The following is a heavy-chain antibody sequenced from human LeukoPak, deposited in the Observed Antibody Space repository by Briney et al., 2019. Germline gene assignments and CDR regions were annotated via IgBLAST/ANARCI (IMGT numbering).Heavy chain of an antibody. D-gene: IGHD2-15*01. CDR2: ISYDGSYK. J-gene: IGHJ6*02. V-gene: IGHV3-30-3*01. CDR1: GFTFSSYT. Sequence: GGSLRLSCAASGFTFSSYTIHWVRQAPGKGLEWVAIISYDGSYKYYTDSVMGRFTISRDNSKNTLYLQMHSLRVEDVAVYHCARVRSPYCSGGSCPAAYYYGMDVWGQGTTVTVSS. CDR3: ARVRSPYCSGGSCPAAYYYGMDV.